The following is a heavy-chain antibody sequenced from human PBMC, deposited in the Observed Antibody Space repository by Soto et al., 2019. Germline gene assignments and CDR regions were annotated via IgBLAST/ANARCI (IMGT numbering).Heavy chain of an antibody. J-gene: IGHJ6*02. CDR1: GYTFTSYG. CDR3: AREGVYYDILTGYYFSGDYYGMDV. D-gene: IGHD3-9*01. CDR2: ISAYNGNT. V-gene: IGHV1-18*01. Sequence: QVQLVQSGAEVKKPGASVKVSCKASGYTFTSYGISWVRQAPGQGLEWMGWISAYNGNTNYAQKLQGRGTMTTNTSTSTAYMELRSLRSDDTAVYYCAREGVYYDILTGYYFSGDYYGMDVWGQGTTVTVSS.